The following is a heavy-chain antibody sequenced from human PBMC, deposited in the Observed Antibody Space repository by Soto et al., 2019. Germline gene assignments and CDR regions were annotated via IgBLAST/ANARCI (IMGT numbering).Heavy chain of an antibody. CDR3: ARYSYGSDYYFDY. V-gene: IGHV4-59*01. J-gene: IGHJ4*02. CDR2: IYYSGSS. D-gene: IGHD3-10*01. Sequence: SETLSLTCTVSGGYIKSYYWSWIRQPPGKGLEWIGSIYYSGSSNSGPSLKSRVTMSVDTSKNQFSLKLSAVIAADTAMYYCARYSYGSDYYFDYWGQGTLVTVSS. CDR1: GGYIKSYY.